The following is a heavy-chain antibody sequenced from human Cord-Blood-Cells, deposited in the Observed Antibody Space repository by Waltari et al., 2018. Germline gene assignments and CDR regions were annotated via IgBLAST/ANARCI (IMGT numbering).Heavy chain of an antibody. CDR3: ATDTSSLLYYGMDV. J-gene: IGHJ6*02. CDR2: FDPEDGET. Sequence: QVQLVQSGAEVKKPGASVKVSCKVAGYTLPELSMPWVRQAPGKGLEWMGGFDPEDGETIYAQKFQGRVTMTEDTSTDTAYMELSSLRSEDTAVYYCATDTSSLLYYGMDVWGQGTTVTVSS. CDR1: GYTLPELS. D-gene: IGHD2-2*01. V-gene: IGHV1-24*01.